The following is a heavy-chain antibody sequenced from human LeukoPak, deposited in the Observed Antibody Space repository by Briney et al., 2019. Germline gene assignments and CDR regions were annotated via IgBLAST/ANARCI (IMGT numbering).Heavy chain of an antibody. V-gene: IGHV4-34*01. CDR2: ISDRGST. J-gene: IGHJ6*04. CDR1: NGSFSAYY. Sequence: PSETLSLTCAVSNGSFSAYYRSWVRQTPGKGVQWIGEISDRGSTNCHPSLNLHVSISLDTSINQFSLRLSSVSAADTAVYFCARRYCSGGSCYMRGYYGMDVWATGTTVIVSS. D-gene: IGHD2-15*01. CDR3: ARRYCSGGSCYMRGYYGMDV.